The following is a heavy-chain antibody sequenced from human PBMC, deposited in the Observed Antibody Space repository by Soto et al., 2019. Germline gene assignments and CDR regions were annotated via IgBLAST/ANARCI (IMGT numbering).Heavy chain of an antibody. D-gene: IGHD3-16*01. CDR1: GGSISSGGYS. V-gene: IGHV4-30-2*01. CDR2: IYHSGST. CDR3: ARALYADRLPGY. Sequence: PSETLSLTCAVSGGSISSGGYSWSWIRQPPGKGLEWIGYIYHSGSTYYNPSLKSRVTISVDRSKNQFSLKLSSVTAADTAVYYCARALYADRLPGYWGQGTLVTVSS. J-gene: IGHJ4*02.